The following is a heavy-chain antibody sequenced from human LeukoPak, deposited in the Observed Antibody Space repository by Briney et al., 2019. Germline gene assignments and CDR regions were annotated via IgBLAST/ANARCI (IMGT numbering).Heavy chain of an antibody. Sequence: PGGSLRLSCAVSGFNFWGTGMSWVRQAPGKGLEWVSVIYSGGSTSYADSVKGRFTISRDNSKNTLYLQMNSLRAEDTAVYYCARAQPYHSSGYYFYYFDYWGQGTLVTVSS. V-gene: IGHV3-53*01. D-gene: IGHD3-22*01. CDR1: GFNFWGTG. CDR2: IYSGGST. J-gene: IGHJ4*02. CDR3: ARAQPYHSSGYYFYYFDY.